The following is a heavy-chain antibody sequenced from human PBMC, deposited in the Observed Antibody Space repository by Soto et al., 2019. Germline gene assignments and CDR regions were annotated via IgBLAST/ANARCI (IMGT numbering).Heavy chain of an antibody. J-gene: IGHJ5*01. CDR3: TSAWENNGYFREADS. CDR1: GLTFTNYA. V-gene: IGHV3-23*01. Sequence: EVQLLESGGGLVQPGGSLRLSCAASGLTFTNYAMSWVRQAPGKGLEWVAVISGDGGTTVYADSVKGRFTISRDSPRNTVSLQRNTLRAEDTAIYYCTSAWENNGYFREADSWGRGTLVTVSS. CDR2: ISGDGGTT. D-gene: IGHD5-12*01.